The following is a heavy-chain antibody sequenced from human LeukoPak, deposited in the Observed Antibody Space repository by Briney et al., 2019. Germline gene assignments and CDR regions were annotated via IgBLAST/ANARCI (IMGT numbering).Heavy chain of an antibody. J-gene: IGHJ4*02. CDR1: GYIFTSYY. CDR3: ARGRGGFGSGSHGWSDY. CDR2: INPNSGGT. Sequence: ASVKVSCKASGYIFTSYYMHWVRQAPGQGLEWMGWINPNSGGTNYAQKFQGRVTMTRDTSTSTAYMELSSLRSDDTAVYYCARGRGGFGSGSHGWSDYWGQGTLLTVSS. D-gene: IGHD3-10*01. V-gene: IGHV1-2*02.